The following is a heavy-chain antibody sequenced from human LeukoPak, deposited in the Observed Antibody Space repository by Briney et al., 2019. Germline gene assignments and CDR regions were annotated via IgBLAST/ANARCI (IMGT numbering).Heavy chain of an antibody. J-gene: IGHJ5*02. CDR1: GDSFSSNSVT. D-gene: IGHD2-2*01. V-gene: IGHV6-1*01. Sequence: SQTLSLTCAISGDSFSSNSVTWNWIRQSPSRGLEWLGRTYYRSTWYNDYAVSVRGRITVNPYTSKNQFSLHLNSVTPEDTAVYYCARRLTQYDCFDPWGQGILVTVSS. CDR3: ARRLTQYDCFDP. CDR2: TYYRSTWYN.